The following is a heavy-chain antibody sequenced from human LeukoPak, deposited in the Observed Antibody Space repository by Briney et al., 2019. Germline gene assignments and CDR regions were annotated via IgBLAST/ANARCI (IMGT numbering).Heavy chain of an antibody. CDR3: ARDSSGYYYPDAFDI. V-gene: IGHV3-7*04. Sequence: GGSLRLSCGASGFTFSSSWMSWVRQAPGKGLEWVANIKQDGSKKYYVDSVKGRFTISRDNAKNSLYLQMNSLRAEDTAVYYCARDSSGYYYPDAFDIWGQGTMVTVSS. J-gene: IGHJ3*02. CDR2: IKQDGSKK. CDR1: GFTFSSSW. D-gene: IGHD3-22*01.